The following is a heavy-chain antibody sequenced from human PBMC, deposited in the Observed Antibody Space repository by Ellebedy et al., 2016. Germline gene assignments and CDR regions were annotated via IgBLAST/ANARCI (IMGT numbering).Heavy chain of an antibody. CDR3: AKEQDNGYSPLGN. D-gene: IGHD5-24*01. V-gene: IGHV3-23*01. CDR1: GFSFAGNT. J-gene: IGHJ4*02. Sequence: GGSLRLXCAGSGFSFAGNTMTWVRQTPRKGLEYVAAIGGSGDHAYYAGSVKGRFSISRDNSMNTVSLHMEGLRVDDTAIYYCAKEQDNGYSPLGNWGQGTQVTVSS. CDR2: IGGSGDHA.